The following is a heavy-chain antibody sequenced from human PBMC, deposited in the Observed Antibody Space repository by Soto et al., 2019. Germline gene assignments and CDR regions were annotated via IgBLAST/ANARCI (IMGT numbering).Heavy chain of an antibody. CDR2: ISYEGRNT. Sequence: QVHLLESGGGVVQPGKSLRLSCVASGFSFDTYAIHWVRQAPGKGLQWVALISYEGRNTCYADSVRGRFTISRDNSKNTLYLQMRTLRPEDSGVYYCARGAPGNNLYYVSGLDVWGQGTSVTVSS. V-gene: IGHV3-30*15. J-gene: IGHJ6*02. D-gene: IGHD3-16*01. CDR1: GFSFDTYA. CDR3: ARGAPGNNLYYVSGLDV.